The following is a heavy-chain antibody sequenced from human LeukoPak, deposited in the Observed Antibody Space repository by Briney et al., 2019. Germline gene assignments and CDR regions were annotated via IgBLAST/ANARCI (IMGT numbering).Heavy chain of an antibody. Sequence: ASVKVSCKASGYTFTGYYMHWVRQAPGQGLEWMGWINPNSGGTNYAQKFQGRVAMARDTSISTAYMELSRLRSDDTAVYYCARGVAGSYYYYYMDVWGKGTTVTVSS. CDR3: ARGVAGSYYYYYMDV. V-gene: IGHV1-2*02. J-gene: IGHJ6*03. D-gene: IGHD6-19*01. CDR2: INPNSGGT. CDR1: GYTFTGYY.